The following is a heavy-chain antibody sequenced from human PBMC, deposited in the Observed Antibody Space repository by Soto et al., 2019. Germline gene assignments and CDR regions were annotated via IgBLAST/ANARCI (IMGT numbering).Heavy chain of an antibody. J-gene: IGHJ6*02. CDR1: GYTFTNFW. D-gene: IGHD6-13*01. CDR3: ARAGAKQQTDGMDV. Sequence: GESLKISCKGTGYTFTNFWISWVRQMPGKGLEWMGSIYPTDSDTRYSPSFQGQVTISADKFISTAYLQWSSLKASDTAMYYCARAGAKQQTDGMDVWGQGTTVTVSS. V-gene: IGHV5-51*01. CDR2: IYPTDSDT.